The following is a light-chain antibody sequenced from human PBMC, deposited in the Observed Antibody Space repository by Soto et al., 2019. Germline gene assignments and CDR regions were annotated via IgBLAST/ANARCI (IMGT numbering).Light chain of an antibody. CDR2: RAS. J-gene: IGKJ2*01. Sequence: EIVVTQSPATLSVSPGERATLSCRDSQDVGSKLAWYQQTPGHAPRLLIYRASTTATRIPARFSGSGSGTEFTLTISTLRSEDFAVYFCQHYENWPLYSFGQGTK. V-gene: IGKV3-15*01. CDR3: QHYENWPLYS. CDR1: QDVGSK.